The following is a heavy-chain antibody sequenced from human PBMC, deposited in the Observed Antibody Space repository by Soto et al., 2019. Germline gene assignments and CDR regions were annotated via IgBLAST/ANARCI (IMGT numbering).Heavy chain of an antibody. CDR2: ISYDGSNK. D-gene: IGHD3-3*01. CDR3: AKGDYDFWSGYRPDFDY. Sequence: PGGSPRLSCAASGFTFSSYGMHWVRQAPGKGLEWVAVISYDGSNKYYADSVKGRFTISRDNSKNTLYLQMNSLRAEDTAVYYCAKGDYDFWSGYRPDFDYWGQGTLVTVSS. CDR1: GFTFSSYG. V-gene: IGHV3-30*18. J-gene: IGHJ4*02.